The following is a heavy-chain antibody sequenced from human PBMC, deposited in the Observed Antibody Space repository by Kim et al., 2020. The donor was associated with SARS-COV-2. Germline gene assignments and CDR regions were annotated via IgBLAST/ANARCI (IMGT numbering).Heavy chain of an antibody. Sequence: SVKVSCKASGGTFSSYAISWVRQAPGQGLEWMGGIIPIFGTANYAQKFQGRVTITADESTSTAYMELSSLRSEDTAVYYCARTSVVVPAAIASYYYGMDVWGQGTTVTVSS. CDR1: GGTFSSYA. CDR2: IIPIFGTA. J-gene: IGHJ6*02. D-gene: IGHD2-2*02. V-gene: IGHV1-69*13. CDR3: ARTSVVVPAAIASYYYGMDV.